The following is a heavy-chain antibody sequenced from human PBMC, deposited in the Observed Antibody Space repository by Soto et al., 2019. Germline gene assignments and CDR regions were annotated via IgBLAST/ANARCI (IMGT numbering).Heavy chain of an antibody. Sequence: SETLSLTCTVSGGSVTNSSYYWGWIRQSPGKGLEWIGRVYYRGRSYSKSSVKSRVTISVDTSKNRFSLSLNSVTASDTAVYFCVSQRTTVPTQAYFDYWGPGALVTVSS. V-gene: IGHV4-39*01. CDR3: VSQRTTVPTQAYFDY. D-gene: IGHD4-17*01. CDR2: VYYRGRS. CDR1: GGSVTNSSYY. J-gene: IGHJ4*02.